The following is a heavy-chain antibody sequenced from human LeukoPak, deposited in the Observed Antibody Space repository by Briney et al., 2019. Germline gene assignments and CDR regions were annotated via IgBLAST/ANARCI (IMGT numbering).Heavy chain of an antibody. J-gene: IGHJ1*01. D-gene: IGHD6-13*01. CDR3: ARDQYSSNWYVHH. CDR1: GFTFSSYW. CDR2: INSDGSST. V-gene: IGHV3-74*01. Sequence: GGSLRLSCAASGFTFSSYWVHWVRQAPGRGLVWVSRINSDGSSTTYADSVKGRFTISRDNAKNSLYLQMSSLRVEDTAVYYCARDQYSSNWYVHHWGQGTLVTVSS.